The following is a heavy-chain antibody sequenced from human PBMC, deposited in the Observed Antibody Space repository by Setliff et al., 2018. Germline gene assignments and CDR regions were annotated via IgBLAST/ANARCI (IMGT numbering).Heavy chain of an antibody. CDR2: IYYSGSA. CDR3: ARHVGTRSRGYNYYYYFMDV. D-gene: IGHD3-10*01. CDR1: SGSISSDNYY. J-gene: IGHJ6*03. Sequence: SETLSLTCTVSSGSISSDNYYWSWIRQPPGKGLEWIGYIYYSGSADYNPSLKSRVTISVDTSKNQFSLKLNSVTAADTAVYYCARHVGTRSRGYNYYYYFMDVWGKGTTVTVSS. V-gene: IGHV4-61*01.